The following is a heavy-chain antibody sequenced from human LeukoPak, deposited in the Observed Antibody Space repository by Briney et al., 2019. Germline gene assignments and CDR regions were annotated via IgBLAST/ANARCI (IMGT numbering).Heavy chain of an antibody. D-gene: IGHD2-2*01. V-gene: IGHV1-2*02. J-gene: IGHJ3*02. CDR2: INPNSGGT. CDR3: ARGCSSTSCYAYLRAFDI. Sequence: GASVKVSCKASGYTFTGYYMHWVRQAPGQGLEWMGWINPNSGGTNYAQKFQGRVTMTRDTTISTAYMELSRLRSDDTAVYYCARGCSSTSCYAYLRAFDIWGQGTMVTVSS. CDR1: GYTFTGYY.